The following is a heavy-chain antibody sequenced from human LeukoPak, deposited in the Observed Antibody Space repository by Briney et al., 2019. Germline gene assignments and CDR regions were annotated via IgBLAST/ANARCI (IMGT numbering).Heavy chain of an antibody. J-gene: IGHJ4*02. V-gene: IGHV1-2*06. D-gene: IGHD1-26*01. CDR2: IKPNSGGT. Sequence: ASVKVSCKASGYTFTGYYTHWVRQAPGQGLEWMGRIKPNSGGTNYAQKSQGRVTMTRDTSISTAYMELSRLRSDDTAVYYCASGGGSYSTLVRYWGQGTLVTVSS. CDR3: ASGGGSYSTLVRY. CDR1: GYTFTGYY.